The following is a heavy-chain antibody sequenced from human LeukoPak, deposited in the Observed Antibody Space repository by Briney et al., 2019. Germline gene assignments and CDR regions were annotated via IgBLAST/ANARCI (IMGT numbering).Heavy chain of an antibody. CDR3: TRAEQWLPFD. D-gene: IGHD6-19*01. V-gene: IGHV4-39*01. CDR2: INYSGNT. J-gene: IGHJ4*02. CDR1: GGSVSSSDYY. Sequence: PSETLSLTCTVSGGSVSSSDYYWGWIRQPPGKGLEWIGSINYSGNTYYNPSLKNRVTISVDTSKNQFSLKLSSVTAADTAVYYCTRAEQWLPFDWGQGTLVTVSS.